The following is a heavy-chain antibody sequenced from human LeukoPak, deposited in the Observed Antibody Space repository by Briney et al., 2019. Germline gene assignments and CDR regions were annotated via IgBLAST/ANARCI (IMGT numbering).Heavy chain of an antibody. J-gene: IGHJ2*01. CDR3: ARASMVNWYFDI. CDR1: GFTFRSSA. CDR2: ISYDGNNK. V-gene: IGHV3-30*04. Sequence: PGRSLRLSCAASGFTFRSSAMHWVRQAPGKGLEWVAIISYDGNNKYYADSVKGRFTISRDISKNTLYLQMNSLRAEDTAVYYCARASMVNWYFDIWGRGTLVTVSS. D-gene: IGHD3-10*01.